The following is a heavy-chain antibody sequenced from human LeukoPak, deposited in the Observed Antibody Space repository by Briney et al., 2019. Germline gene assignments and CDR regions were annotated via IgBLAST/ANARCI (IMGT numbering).Heavy chain of an antibody. CDR2: MNPNSGNT. V-gene: IGHV1-8*01. J-gene: IGHJ5*02. Sequence: ASVKVSCKASGYTFTSYDINWVRQATGQGLEWMGWMNPNSGNTGYAQKFQGRVTMTRNTPISTAYMELSSLRSEDTAVYYCARGGPDYDFWSGYPENWFDPWGQGTLVTVSS. D-gene: IGHD3-3*01. CDR3: ARGGPDYDFWSGYPENWFDP. CDR1: GYTFTSYD.